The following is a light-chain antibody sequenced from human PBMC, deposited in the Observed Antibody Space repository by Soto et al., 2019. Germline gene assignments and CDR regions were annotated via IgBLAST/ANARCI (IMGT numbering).Light chain of an antibody. V-gene: IGLV6-57*04. CDR2: EDN. CDR1: SGSIASNY. CDR3: QSYDSSTVV. J-gene: IGLJ2*01. Sequence: NFMLTQPHSVSESPGKTVTISCTRSSGSIASNYVQWYQQRPGSAPTIVIYEDNQRPSGVPDRVSGSTDGSSNSASLTISGLQTEDEADYYCQSYDSSTVVFGGGTKLTVL.